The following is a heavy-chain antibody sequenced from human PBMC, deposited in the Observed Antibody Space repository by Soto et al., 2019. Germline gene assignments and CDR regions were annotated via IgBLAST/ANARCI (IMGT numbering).Heavy chain of an antibody. CDR1: GYTFITYA. Sequence: GASVKVSCKASGYTFITYAVNWVRRAPGQGLQWMGWINTNNGNPPYAQGRFTISRDDSQNTLYLQMDSLKTEDTAVYYCSHGYYQYFNSWGPGTLVTVSS. V-gene: IGHV7-4-1*01. J-gene: IGHJ4*02. CDR2: INTNNGNP. D-gene: IGHD5-18*01. CDR3: SHGYYQYFNS.